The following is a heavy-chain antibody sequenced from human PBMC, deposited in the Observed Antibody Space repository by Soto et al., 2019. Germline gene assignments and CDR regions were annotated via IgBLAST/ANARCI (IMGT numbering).Heavy chain of an antibody. V-gene: IGHV3-53*01. CDR2: IYSGGST. CDR1: GFTVSSNY. Sequence: GGSLRLSCAASGFTVSSNYMSWVRRAPGKGLEWVSVIYSGGSTYYADSVKGRFTISRDNSKNTLYLQMNSLRAEDTAVYYCARGYDTSGYDPRAHLDYWGQGTLVTVSS. D-gene: IGHD5-12*01. CDR3: ARGYDTSGYDPRAHLDY. J-gene: IGHJ4*02.